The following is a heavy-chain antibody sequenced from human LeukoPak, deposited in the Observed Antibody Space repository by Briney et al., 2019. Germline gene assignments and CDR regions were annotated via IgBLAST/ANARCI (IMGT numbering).Heavy chain of an antibody. CDR2: IKRNTQGGTT. Sequence: GGSLRLSCATSGSTFKLAWMSWVRQAPGKGLEWVGRIKRNTQGGTTDYAAPVQGRFTISRDDSENTLYLQMNSLKTEDTAVYYCTTHPGYESYWGQGTLVTVSS. CDR3: TTHPGYESY. CDR1: GSTFKLAW. D-gene: IGHD2-15*01. V-gene: IGHV3-15*01. J-gene: IGHJ4*02.